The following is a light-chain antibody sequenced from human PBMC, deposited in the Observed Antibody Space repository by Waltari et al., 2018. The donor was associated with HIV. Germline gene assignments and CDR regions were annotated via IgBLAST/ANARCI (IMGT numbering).Light chain of an antibody. CDR3: CSYAGSSTSWV. V-gene: IGLV2-23*02. CDR1: SSDVGSYNL. J-gene: IGLJ3*02. Sequence: QSALTQPASVSGSPGQSITISCTGTSSDVGSYNLVSWYQQHQGKAPKLMIYEVSKRPSGVSNRFSGSKSGNTASLTISGLQAEDEADYYCCSYAGSSTSWVFGGGTKLTVL. CDR2: EVS.